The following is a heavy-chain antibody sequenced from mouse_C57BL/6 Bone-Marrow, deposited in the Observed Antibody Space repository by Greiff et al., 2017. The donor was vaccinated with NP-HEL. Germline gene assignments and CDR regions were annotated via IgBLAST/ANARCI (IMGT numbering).Heavy chain of an antibody. CDR3: ARHTAYYGYDGRRYYFDY. D-gene: IGHD2-9*01. Sequence: QVQLKQSGAELVKPGASVKLSCKASGYTFTEYTIHWVKQRSGQGLEWIGWFYPGSGSIKYNEKFKDKATLTADKSSSTVYMELSRLTSEDSAVYFCARHTAYYGYDGRRYYFDYWGQGTTLTVSS. CDR1: GYTFTEYT. CDR2: FYPGSGSI. V-gene: IGHV1-62-2*01. J-gene: IGHJ2*01.